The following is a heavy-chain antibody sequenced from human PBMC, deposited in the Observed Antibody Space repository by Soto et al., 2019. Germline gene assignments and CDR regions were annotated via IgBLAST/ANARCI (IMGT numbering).Heavy chain of an antibody. V-gene: IGHV4-34*01. Sequence: SETLSLTCAVYGGSFSGYYWSWIRQPPGKGLEWIGEINHSGSTNYNPSLKSRVTISVDTSKNQFSLKLSSVTAADTAVYYCARGPDILTGYYFFDYWGQGTLVTVSS. CDR3: ARGPDILTGYYFFDY. CDR2: INHSGST. J-gene: IGHJ4*02. CDR1: GGSFSGYY. D-gene: IGHD3-9*01.